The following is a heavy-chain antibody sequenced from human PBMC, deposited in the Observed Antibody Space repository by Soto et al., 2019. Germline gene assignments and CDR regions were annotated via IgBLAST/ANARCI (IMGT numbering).Heavy chain of an antibody. V-gene: IGHV3-30*18. J-gene: IGHJ2*01. CDR1: GFTLSTYG. CDR3: AKVEGVDYYDGSGNYYGSWYFDL. Sequence: QVQLVESGGGVVQPGRSLRLSCAASGFTLSTYGMHWVRQAPGKGLEWVAGISYDGSDIYYGDSVKGRFTISRDSSNNTLYLQMNSLRADDTAVYYCAKVEGVDYYDGSGNYYGSWYFDLWGRGTLVTVSS. CDR2: ISYDGSDI. D-gene: IGHD3-22*01.